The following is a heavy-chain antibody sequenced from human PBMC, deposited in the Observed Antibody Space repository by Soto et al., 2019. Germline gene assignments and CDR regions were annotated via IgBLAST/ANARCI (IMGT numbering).Heavy chain of an antibody. V-gene: IGHV3-33*01. J-gene: IGHJ6*02. Sequence: GGSLRLSCAASGFTFSSYGMHWVRQAPGKGLEWVAVIWYDGSNKYYADSVKGRFTISRDNSKNTLYLQMNSLRAEDTAVYYCPRDQRCSSTSCYGEDTAMVTYYDYYYGMDVWGQGTTVTVSS. CDR3: PRDQRCSSTSCYGEDTAMVTYYDYYYGMDV. CDR2: IWYDGSNK. CDR1: GFTFSSYG. D-gene: IGHD2-2*01.